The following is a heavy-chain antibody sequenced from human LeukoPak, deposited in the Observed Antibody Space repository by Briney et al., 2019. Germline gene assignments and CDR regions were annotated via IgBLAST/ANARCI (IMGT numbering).Heavy chain of an antibody. Sequence: GGSLRLSCAASGFTFKNHGMHWVRQAPGKGLEWVAIIWYDGSNKYYADSVKGRFTISRDNSKNTLYLQMSSLRAEDTAVYYCARETLTYFYDSGSRHWGQGTLVTVSS. CDR1: GFTFKNHG. CDR2: IWYDGSNK. J-gene: IGHJ4*02. D-gene: IGHD3-10*01. CDR3: ARETLTYFYDSGSRH. V-gene: IGHV3-33*01.